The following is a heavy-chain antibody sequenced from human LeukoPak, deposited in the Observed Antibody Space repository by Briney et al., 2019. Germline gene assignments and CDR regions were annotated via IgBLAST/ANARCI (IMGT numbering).Heavy chain of an antibody. J-gene: IGHJ6*03. V-gene: IGHV4-39*01. CDR3: ARQGIAIGGYYYYYMDV. CDR2: IYYSGST. D-gene: IGHD2-15*01. Sequence: SETLSLTCTVSGGSISSSSYYWGWIRQPPGKGLEWIGSIYYSGSTYYNPSLKSRVTISVDTSKNQFSLKLSSVTAADTAVYYCARQGIAIGGYYYYYMDVWGKGTTVTVSS. CDR1: GGSISSSSYY.